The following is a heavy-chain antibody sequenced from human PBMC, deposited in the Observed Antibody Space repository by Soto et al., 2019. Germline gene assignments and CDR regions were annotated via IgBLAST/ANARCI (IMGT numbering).Heavy chain of an antibody. Sequence: GGSLRLSCAASGFTFSSYGMHWVRQAPGKGLAWVAVIWYDGSNKYYADSVKGRFTISRDNSKNTLYLQMNSLRAEDTAVYYCARERGGARGYSYGRRWGQGTLVTVCS. V-gene: IGHV3-33*01. CDR2: IWYDGSNK. D-gene: IGHD5-18*01. J-gene: IGHJ1*01. CDR3: ARERGGARGYSYGRR. CDR1: GFTFSSYG.